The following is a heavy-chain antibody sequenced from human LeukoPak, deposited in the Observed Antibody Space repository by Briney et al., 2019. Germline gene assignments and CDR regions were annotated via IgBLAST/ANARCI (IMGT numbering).Heavy chain of an antibody. CDR2: INPNPGDT. CDR1: GFTFTGYY. CDR3: AGNSGWRAVLRI. J-gene: IGHJ4*02. Sequence: GASVKVSCKASGFTFTGYYVHWVRQAPGQGLEWMGRINPNPGDTNYAQTFSDRVIMTRDTSINTAYLEISGLTADNTAVYHCAGNSGWRAVLRIWGQGTLVTVSS. V-gene: IGHV1-2*06. D-gene: IGHD3-10*01.